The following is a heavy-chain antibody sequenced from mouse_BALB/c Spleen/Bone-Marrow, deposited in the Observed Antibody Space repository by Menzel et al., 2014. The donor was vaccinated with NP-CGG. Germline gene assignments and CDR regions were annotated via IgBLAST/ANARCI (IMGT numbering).Heavy chain of an antibody. CDR2: IDPANGNT. Sequence: EVQLQQSGAELVKPGASVKLSCTASGFNIKDTYMHWVKQRPEQGLEWIGRIDPANGNTKYDPKFQGKATITADTSSNTAYLQLSSLTSEDTAVYYCASYYYWYYFDSWGQGTTLTVSS. CDR1: GFNIKDTY. V-gene: IGHV14-3*02. D-gene: IGHD1-1*01. J-gene: IGHJ2*01. CDR3: ASYYYWYYFDS.